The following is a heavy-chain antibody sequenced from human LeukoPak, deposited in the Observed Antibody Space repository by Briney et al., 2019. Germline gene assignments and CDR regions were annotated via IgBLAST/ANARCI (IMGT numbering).Heavy chain of an antibody. CDR3: ARQGVGSSWYNY. D-gene: IGHD6-13*01. J-gene: IGHJ4*02. V-gene: IGHV4-61*01. CDR2: IYYSGST. CDR1: GGSVSSGSYY. Sequence: SETLSLTGTVSGGSVSSGSYYWSWIRQPPGKGLERIGYIYYSGSTNYNPSLKSRVTISVDTSKNQFSLKLSSVTAADTAVYYCARQGVGSSWYNYWGQGTLVTVSS.